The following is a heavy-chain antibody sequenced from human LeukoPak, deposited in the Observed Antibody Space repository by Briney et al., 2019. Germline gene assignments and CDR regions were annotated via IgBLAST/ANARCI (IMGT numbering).Heavy chain of an antibody. CDR2: IWYDGSNK. J-gene: IGHJ5*02. V-gene: IGHV3-33*01. D-gene: IGHD4-17*01. CDR3: ARELYGDYSNWFDP. CDR1: GFTFSSYG. Sequence: GRSLRLSCAASGFTFSSYGMHRVRQAPGKGLDWVAVIWYDGSNKYYADSVKGRFTISRDNSKNTLYLQMNSLRAEDTAVYYCARELYGDYSNWFDPWGQGTLVTVSS.